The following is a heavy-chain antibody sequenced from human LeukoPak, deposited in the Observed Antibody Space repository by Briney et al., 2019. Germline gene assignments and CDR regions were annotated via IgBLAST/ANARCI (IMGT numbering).Heavy chain of an antibody. CDR2: IKQDGSDK. D-gene: IGHD5-18*01. CDR3: ARGGYTYGV. CDR1: GFTFSDYW. J-gene: IGHJ4*02. Sequence: PGGSLRLSCAASGFTFSDYWMSWVRQAPGKGLGWVANIKQDGSDKYYVDSVKGRFTISRDNAKNSLYLQMNSLRAEDAAVYYCARGGYTYGVWGQGTLVTVSS. V-gene: IGHV3-7*04.